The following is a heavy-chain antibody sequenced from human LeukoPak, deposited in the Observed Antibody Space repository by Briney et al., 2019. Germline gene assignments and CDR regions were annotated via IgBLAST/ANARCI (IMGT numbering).Heavy chain of an antibody. CDR3: GRLGCSSTSCPYWYFDL. J-gene: IGHJ2*01. CDR1: GYSFTAYW. Sequence: GESLKISCKGSGYSFTAYWIGWVRQMPGKGLEWMGIIYPGDSDTRYSPSFQGQVTISADKSISTAYLQWSSLKASDTAMYYCGRLGCSSTSCPYWYFDLWGRGTLVTVSS. D-gene: IGHD2-2*01. V-gene: IGHV5-51*01. CDR2: IYPGDSDT.